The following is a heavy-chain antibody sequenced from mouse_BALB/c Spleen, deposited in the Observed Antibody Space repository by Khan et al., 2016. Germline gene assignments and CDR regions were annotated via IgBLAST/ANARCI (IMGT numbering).Heavy chain of an antibody. Sequence: QVQLKESGPGLVAPSQSLSITCTVSGFSLIAYGVNWVRQPPGKGLEWLGMIWGDGSTDYNSALKSSLNITQDNPKSQVCLKMNSQQSDDTARYYCARDGWGYYAMDYWGQGTSVTVSS. D-gene: IGHD2-2*01. J-gene: IGHJ4*01. CDR2: IWGDGST. CDR3: ARDGWGYYAMDY. V-gene: IGHV2-6-7*01. CDR1: GFSLIAYG.